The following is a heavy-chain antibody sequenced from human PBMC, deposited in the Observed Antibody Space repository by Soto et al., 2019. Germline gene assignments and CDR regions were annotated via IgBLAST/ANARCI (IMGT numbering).Heavy chain of an antibody. CDR2: IIPIFGTA. CDR1: GGTFSSYA. Sequence: QVQLVQSGAEVKKPGSSVKGSCKASGGTFSSYAISWVRQAPGQGLEWMGGIIPIFGTANYAQKFQGRVTITADESTSTAYMELSSLISEDTAVYYCARDLEQLGRYYYYGMDVWGQGTTVTVSS. D-gene: IGHD6-6*01. V-gene: IGHV1-69*01. CDR3: ARDLEQLGRYYYYGMDV. J-gene: IGHJ6*02.